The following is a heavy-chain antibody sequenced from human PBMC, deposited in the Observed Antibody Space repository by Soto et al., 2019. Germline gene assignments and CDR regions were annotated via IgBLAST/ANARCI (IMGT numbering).Heavy chain of an antibody. D-gene: IGHD5-18*01. CDR1: GFTFSSYA. V-gene: IGHV3-30-3*01. CDR2: ISYDGSNK. J-gene: IGHJ6*02. Sequence: QVQLVESGGGVVQPGRSLRLSCAASGFTFSSYAMHWVRQAPGKGLEWVAVISYDGSNKYYADSVKGRFTISRDNSKNTLYLQMNSLRAEDTAVSYCARESYERLYGMDVWGQGTTVTVSS. CDR3: ARESYERLYGMDV.